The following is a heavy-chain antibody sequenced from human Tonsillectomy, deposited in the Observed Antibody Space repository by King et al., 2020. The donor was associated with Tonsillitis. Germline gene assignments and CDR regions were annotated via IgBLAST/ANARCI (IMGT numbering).Heavy chain of an antibody. CDR3: ARGGPAASLDYYYGMDA. Sequence: VQLVQSGGGLVQPGGSLRLSCAASGFTFSTYSMNWVRQAPGKGLEWVSYISSSSSSIYYADSVKGRFTISRDNAKNSLYLQMNSLRVEDTTVYYCARGGPAASLDYYYGMDAWGQGTTVTVSS. V-gene: IGHV3-48*01. CDR2: ISSSSSSI. J-gene: IGHJ6*02. D-gene: IGHD2-2*01. CDR1: GFTFSTYS.